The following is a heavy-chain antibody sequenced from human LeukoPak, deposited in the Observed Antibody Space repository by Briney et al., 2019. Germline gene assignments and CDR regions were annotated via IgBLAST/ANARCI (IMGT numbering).Heavy chain of an antibody. V-gene: IGHV3-21*01. J-gene: IGHJ4*02. CDR1: GFTFSSYS. CDR2: ISSSSSYI. Sequence: GGSLRLSCAASGFTFSSYSMNWVRQAPGKGLEWVSSISSSSSYIYYADSVKGRFTISRDNAKNTLFLQINSLRAEDTAVYYCAREILAPGKTHDYWGQGTLVTVSS. CDR3: AREILAPGKTHDY.